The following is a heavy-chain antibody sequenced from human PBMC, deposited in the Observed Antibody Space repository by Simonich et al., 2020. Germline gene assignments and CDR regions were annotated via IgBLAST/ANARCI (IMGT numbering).Heavy chain of an antibody. CDR1: GYTFTGYY. Sequence: QVQLVQSGAEVKKPGASGKVSCKASGYTFTGYYMHWVRQAPGQGLEWMGWINPKSGGTNYAQKFQGRVTMTRDTSISTAYMELSRLRSDDTAVYYCARVRFEAFDIWGQGTMVTVSS. CDR3: ARVRFEAFDI. J-gene: IGHJ3*02. CDR2: INPKSGGT. V-gene: IGHV1-2*02.